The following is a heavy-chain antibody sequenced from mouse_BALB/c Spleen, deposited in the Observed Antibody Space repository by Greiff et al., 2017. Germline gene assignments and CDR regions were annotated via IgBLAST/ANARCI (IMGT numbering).Heavy chain of an antibody. CDR2: INPSNGRT. V-gene: IGHV1S81*02. CDR3: ASLTLTGAMDY. CDR1: GYTFTSYW. J-gene: IGHJ4*01. D-gene: IGHD4-1*01. Sequence: VQLQQSGAELVKPGASVKLSCKASGYTFTSYWMHWVKQRPGQGLEWIGEINPSNGRTNYNEKFKSKATLTVDKSSSTAYMQLSSLTSEDSAVYYCASLTLTGAMDYWGQGTSVTVSS.